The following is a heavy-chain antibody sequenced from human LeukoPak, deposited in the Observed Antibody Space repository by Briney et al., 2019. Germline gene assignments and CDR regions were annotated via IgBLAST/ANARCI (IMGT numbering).Heavy chain of an antibody. J-gene: IGHJ6*02. CDR3: ARDRDSSGSPPGLHGMDV. D-gene: IGHD3-22*01. V-gene: IGHV4-31*03. CDR2: IYYSGST. Sequence: PSDTLSLTCTVSGGSMSSVGYYWSWIRQHPGKGLEWIGYIYYSGSTYYNPSLKSRVTISVDTSKNQFSLKLSSVTAADTAVYYCARDRDSSGSPPGLHGMDVWGQGTTVTVSS. CDR1: GGSMSSVGYY.